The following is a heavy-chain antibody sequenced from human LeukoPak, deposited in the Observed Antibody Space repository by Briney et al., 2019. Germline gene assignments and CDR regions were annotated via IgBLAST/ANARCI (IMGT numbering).Heavy chain of an antibody. J-gene: IGHJ4*02. D-gene: IGHD3-3*01. Sequence: GASVKVSCKASGYTFTSYGISWVRQAPGQGLEWMGWISAYNGNTNYAQELQGRVTMTTDTSTSTAYMELRSLRSDDTAVYYCARANYDFWSGYPDFDYWGQGTLVTVSS. CDR3: ARANYDFWSGYPDFDY. CDR2: ISAYNGNT. CDR1: GYTFTSYG. V-gene: IGHV1-18*01.